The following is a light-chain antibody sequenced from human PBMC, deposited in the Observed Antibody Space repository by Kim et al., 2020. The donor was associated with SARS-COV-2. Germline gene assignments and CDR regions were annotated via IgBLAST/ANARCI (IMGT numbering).Light chain of an antibody. J-gene: IGKJ3*01. Sequence: SPGERATLPCRASQSVSSYLAWYQQKPGQAPRLLIYDASNRATGIPARFSGSGSGTDFTLTISSLEPEDFAVYYCQQRSNWPPGTFGPGTKVDIK. CDR2: DAS. CDR3: QQRSNWPPGT. CDR1: QSVSSY. V-gene: IGKV3-11*01.